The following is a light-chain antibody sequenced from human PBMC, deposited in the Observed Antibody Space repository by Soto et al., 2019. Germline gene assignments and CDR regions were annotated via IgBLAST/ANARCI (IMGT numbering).Light chain of an antibody. CDR1: SIDVGDNNY. CDR3: SSYTTSSTPSYV. V-gene: IGLV2-14*01. Sequence: QSALAQPASVSGSPGQSITISCSGSSIDVGDNNYVSWYQHHPGKAPKLIIYEVSNRPSGVSNRFSGSSSDNTASLTISVLLPDDEADYYCSSYTTSSTPSYVFGTGTKLTVL. J-gene: IGLJ1*01. CDR2: EVS.